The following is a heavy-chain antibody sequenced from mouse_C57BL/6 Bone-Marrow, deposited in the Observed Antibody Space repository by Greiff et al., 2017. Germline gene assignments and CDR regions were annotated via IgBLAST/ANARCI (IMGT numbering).Heavy chain of an antibody. CDR2: ILPGSGST. J-gene: IGHJ4*01. D-gene: IGHD2-5*01. CDR3: ASLSYYSNPDYYAMDY. V-gene: IGHV1-9*01. CDR1: GYTFTGYW. Sequence: VKLMESGAELMKPGASVKLSCKATGYTFTGYWIEWVKQRPGHGLEWIGEILPGSGSTNYNEKFKGKATFTADISSNTAYMQLSSLTTEDSAIYYCASLSYYSNPDYYAMDYWGQGTSVTVSS.